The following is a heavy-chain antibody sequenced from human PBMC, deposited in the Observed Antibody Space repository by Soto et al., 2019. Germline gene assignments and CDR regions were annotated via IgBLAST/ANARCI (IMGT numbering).Heavy chain of an antibody. Sequence: GGSLRLSCEASEFTFNNYAMNWVRQAPGRGLEWVSGISGSGASTFYAASVKGQVTISADKSTATAYLEWSSLKASDSAIYYCAKHPPFSSASDWLDPWGQGTLVTVSS. CDR3: AKHPPFSSASDWLDP. CDR1: EFTFNNYA. V-gene: IGHV3-23*01. CDR2: ISGSGAST. D-gene: IGHD3-22*01. J-gene: IGHJ5*02.